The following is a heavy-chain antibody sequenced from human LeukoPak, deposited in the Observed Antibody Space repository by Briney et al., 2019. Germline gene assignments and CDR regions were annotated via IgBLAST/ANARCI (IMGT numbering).Heavy chain of an antibody. V-gene: IGHV4-59*01. Sequence: SETLSLTCTVSGGSISSYYWSWIRQPPGKGLEWIGYIYYSGSTNYNPSLKSRVTISVDTSKNQFSLKLSSVTPADTAVYYCARDGVLAYGSGSYFAFDIWGQGTMVTVSS. CDR1: GGSISSYY. CDR2: IYYSGST. D-gene: IGHD3-10*01. CDR3: ARDGVLAYGSGSYFAFDI. J-gene: IGHJ3*02.